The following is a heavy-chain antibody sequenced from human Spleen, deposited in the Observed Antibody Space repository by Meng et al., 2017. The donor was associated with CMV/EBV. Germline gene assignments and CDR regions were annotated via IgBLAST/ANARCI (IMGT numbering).Heavy chain of an antibody. V-gene: IGHV3-30*04. D-gene: IGHD3-3*01. CDR3: ARDGNDFWSGPRFDY. CDR2: ISYDGSNKYDGTNK. CDR1: YA. J-gene: IGHJ4*02. Sequence: YAMHWVRQAPGKGLGWVAVISYDGSNKYDGTNKYYADSVKGRFTISRDNSKNTLFLQMNSLRVEDTAVYYCARDGNDFWSGPRFDYWGPGTLVTVSS.